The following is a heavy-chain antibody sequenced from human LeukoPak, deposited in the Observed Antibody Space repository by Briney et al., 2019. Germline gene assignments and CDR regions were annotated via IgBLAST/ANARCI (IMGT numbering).Heavy chain of an antibody. CDR2: IGGGGDT. CDR3: AKGRGSTLGAWHFDF. V-gene: IGHV3-23*01. J-gene: IGHJ4*02. D-gene: IGHD3-10*01. Sequence: GWSLRLSCAASGFTFSTNAMTWVRQAPGKGLEWVSTIGGGGDTFYADSVRGRFAISRDNSKNTLYLQMNSLRGEDTAIYYCAKGRGSTLGAWHFDFWGQGTLVTVSS. CDR1: GFTFSTNA.